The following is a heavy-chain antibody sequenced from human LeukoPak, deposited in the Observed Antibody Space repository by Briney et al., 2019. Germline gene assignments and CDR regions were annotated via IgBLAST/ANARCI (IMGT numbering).Heavy chain of an antibody. CDR1: GFTVSRYW. Sequence: GKSLRRSCAASGFTVSRYWMHWVRQAPGKGLVWVARINVEGNYIDYAESVKGRFTISRDSAKNTLYLQMNSVRAEDTAVYSCARDLTGPYDHWGQGTLVTVSS. D-gene: IGHD3-22*01. CDR2: INVEGNYI. CDR3: ARDLTGPYDH. V-gene: IGHV3-74*01. J-gene: IGHJ4*02.